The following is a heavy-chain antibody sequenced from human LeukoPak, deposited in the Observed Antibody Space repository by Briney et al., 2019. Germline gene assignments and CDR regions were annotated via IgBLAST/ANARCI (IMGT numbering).Heavy chain of an antibody. CDR1: GYTFTGYY. V-gene: IGHV1-2*02. Sequence: ASVKVSCKASGYTFTGYYMHWVRQAPGQGLEWMGWINPNSGGTNYAQKFQGRVTMTRDTSISTAYMELSRLRSDDMAVYYCARLGYDYVWGSYRSAPDYWGQGTLVTVSS. CDR2: INPNSGGT. J-gene: IGHJ4*02. CDR3: ARLGYDYVWGSYRSAPDY. D-gene: IGHD3-16*02.